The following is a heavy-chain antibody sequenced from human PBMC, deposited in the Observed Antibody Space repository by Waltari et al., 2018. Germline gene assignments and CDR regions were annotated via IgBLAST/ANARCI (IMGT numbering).Heavy chain of an antibody. J-gene: IGHJ6*02. CDR2: ISSSGSTR. D-gene: IGHD2-8*01. CDR3: AREDPYCTNGVCYRSGMDV. V-gene: IGHV3-48*03. CDR1: GFTFSSSE. Sequence: EVQLVESGGGLVQPGGSLRLSCAALGFTFSSSEINLVRQVPGKGLEGVSYISSSGSTRYYADSVKGRFTISRDNAKNSLYLQMNSLRAEDTAVYYCAREDPYCTNGVCYRSGMDVWGQGTTVTVSS.